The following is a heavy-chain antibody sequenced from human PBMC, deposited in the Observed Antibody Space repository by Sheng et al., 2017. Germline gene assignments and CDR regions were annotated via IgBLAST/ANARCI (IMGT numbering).Heavy chain of an antibody. J-gene: IGHJ4*02. CDR2: IYHSGST. D-gene: IGHD3-9*01. V-gene: IGHV4-38-2*01. CDR3: ARVRYFDWLFFDY. Sequence: QVQLQESGPGLVKPSETLSLTCAVSGYSISSGYYWGWIRQPPGKGLEWIGSIYHSGSTYYNPSLKSRVTISVDTSKNQFSLKLSSVTAADTAVYYCARVRYFDWLFFDYWGQGNPGSPSPQ. CDR1: GYSISSGYY.